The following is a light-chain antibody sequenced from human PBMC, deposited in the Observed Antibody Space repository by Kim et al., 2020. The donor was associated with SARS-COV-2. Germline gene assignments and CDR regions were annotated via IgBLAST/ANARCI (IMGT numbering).Light chain of an antibody. CDR3: QQYGPSWT. V-gene: IGKV3-20*01. J-gene: IGKJ1*01. CDR1: QSVSSSY. CDR2: GAS. Sequence: LAPGERATLSCRASQSVSSSYLVWYQQKPGQAPRLLIYGASSRATGIQDRFSGSGSGTDFTLTIRRLEPEDFAVYYWQQYGPSWTFGQGTKVDIK.